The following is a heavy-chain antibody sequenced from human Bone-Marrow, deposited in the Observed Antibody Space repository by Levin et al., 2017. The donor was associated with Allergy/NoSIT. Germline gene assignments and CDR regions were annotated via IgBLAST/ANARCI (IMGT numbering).Heavy chain of an antibody. Sequence: SETLSLTCTVSGGSISSGGYYWSWIRQHPGKGLEWIGYIYYSGSTYYNPSLKSRVTISVDTSKNQFSLKLSSVTAADTAVYYCARGGSDDSSGYLVDAFDIWGQGTMVTVSS. V-gene: IGHV4-31*03. CDR2: IYYSGST. CDR3: ARGGSDDSSGYLVDAFDI. CDR1: GGSISSGGYY. J-gene: IGHJ3*02. D-gene: IGHD3-22*01.